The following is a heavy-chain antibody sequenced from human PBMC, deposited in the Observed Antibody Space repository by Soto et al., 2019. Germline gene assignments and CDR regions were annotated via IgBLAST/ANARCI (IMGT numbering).Heavy chain of an antibody. Sequence: LSLTCTVSGGSISSYYWSWIRQPPGKGLEWIGYIYYSGSTNYNPSLKSRVTISVDTSKNQFSLKLSSVTAADTAVYYCARAEVGAIPGNWFDPWGQGTLVTVSS. CDR1: GGSISSYY. D-gene: IGHD1-26*01. J-gene: IGHJ5*02. CDR2: IYYSGST. V-gene: IGHV4-59*01. CDR3: ARAEVGAIPGNWFDP.